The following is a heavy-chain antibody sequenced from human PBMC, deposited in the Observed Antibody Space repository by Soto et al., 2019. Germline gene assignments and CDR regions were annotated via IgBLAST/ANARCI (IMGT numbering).Heavy chain of an antibody. V-gene: IGHV4-31*03. Sequence: SETLSLTCTVSGGSISSGGYYWSWIRQHPGKGLEWIGYIYYSGSTYYNPSLKSRVTISVDTSKNQFTLKLGSVTDADTAVYYCARVLLGRYFDWPSYYFDYWGQGTLVNVSS. CDR2: IYYSGST. D-gene: IGHD3-9*01. CDR3: ARVLLGRYFDWPSYYFDY. CDR1: GGSISSGGYY. J-gene: IGHJ4*02.